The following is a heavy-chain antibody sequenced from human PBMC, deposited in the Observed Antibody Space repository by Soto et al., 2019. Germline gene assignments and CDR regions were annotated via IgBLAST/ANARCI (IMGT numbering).Heavy chain of an antibody. CDR2: ISYDGSNK. J-gene: IGHJ4*02. CDR1: GFTFSSYA. V-gene: IGHV3-30-3*01. D-gene: IGHD2-15*01. CDR3: ASEYCSGGSCYWGDDY. Sequence: QVQLVESGGGVVQPGRSLRLSCAASGFTFSSYAMHWVRQDPGKGLGWVAVISYDGSNKYYADYVKGRFTMSRDNSKNTLYLQMNSLRAEDTAVYYCASEYCSGGSCYWGDDYWGQGTLVTVSS.